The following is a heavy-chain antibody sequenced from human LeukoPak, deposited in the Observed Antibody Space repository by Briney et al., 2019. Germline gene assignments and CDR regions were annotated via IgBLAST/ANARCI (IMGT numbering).Heavy chain of an antibody. V-gene: IGHV3-66*01. D-gene: IGHD6-19*01. Sequence: GGSLRLSCAAPGFTVRKSYMSWVRQAPGKGLEWVSVIYSGGGTYYADSVKGRFTISRDNSKNTLYLQMNSLSAEDTAVYYCARDSSGPLYWGQGTLVTVSS. CDR2: IYSGGGT. J-gene: IGHJ4*02. CDR1: GFTVRKSY. CDR3: ARDSSGPLY.